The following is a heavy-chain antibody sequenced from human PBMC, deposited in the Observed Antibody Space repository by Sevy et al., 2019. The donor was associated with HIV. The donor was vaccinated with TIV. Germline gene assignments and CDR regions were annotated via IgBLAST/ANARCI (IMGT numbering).Heavy chain of an antibody. J-gene: IGHJ4*02. D-gene: IGHD1-26*01. CDR2: HYYNGHI. CDR1: GGSITSLY. V-gene: IGHV4-59*08. Sequence: SETLSLTCTVSGGSITSLYWNWIRRPPVKGLEWIASHYYNGHINDNPSLKSRVTLSLDTSKNHFSLRLSSVTAADTAMYYCAGENAWGRGYSWGQGTLVTVSS. CDR3: AGENAWGRGYS.